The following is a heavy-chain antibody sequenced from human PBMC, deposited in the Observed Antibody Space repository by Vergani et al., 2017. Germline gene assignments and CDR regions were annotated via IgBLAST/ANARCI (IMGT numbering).Heavy chain of an antibody. CDR2: TYYRSKWYN. V-gene: IGHV6-1*01. D-gene: IGHD3-10*01. J-gene: IGHJ6*04. CDR1: GDSVSSNDAV. Sequence: QVQLQQSGPGLVKPSQTLSLTCAISGDSVSSNDAVWNWIRQSPSRGLEWLGRTYYRSKWYNDYAVSVKSRITISPDTSKNQFSLQLNSVTPEDTAVYYCPRDVTYYNKIDHDGLEVWGKGTTVTVSS. CDR3: PRDVTYYNKIDHDGLEV.